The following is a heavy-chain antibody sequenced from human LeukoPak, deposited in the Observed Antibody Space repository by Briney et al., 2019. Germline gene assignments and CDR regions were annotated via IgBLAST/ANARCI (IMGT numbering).Heavy chain of an antibody. CDR1: GGSFSGYY. CDR3: ARGDRYNSNWPFDY. V-gene: IGHV4-34*01. J-gene: IGHJ4*02. CDR2: INHSGST. Sequence: SETLSLTCAVYGGSFSGYYWSWIRQPPGKGLEWIGEINHSGSTNYNPSLKSRVTISVDMSKNQFSLKLTSVTAADTAAYYCARGDRYNSNWPFDYWGQGTLVTVSS. D-gene: IGHD6-13*01.